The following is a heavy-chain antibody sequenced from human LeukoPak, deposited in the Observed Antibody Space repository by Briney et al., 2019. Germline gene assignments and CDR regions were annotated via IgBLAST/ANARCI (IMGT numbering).Heavy chain of an antibody. J-gene: IGHJ4*02. D-gene: IGHD2-2*01. CDR2: ISWNSGSI. V-gene: IGHV3-9*01. Sequence: GGSLRLSCAASGFSVSSDYMSWVRQAPGKGLEWVSGISWNSGSIGYADSVKGRFTISRDNAKNSLYLQMNSLRAEDTALYYCAKDGGYCSSTSCFIDYWGQGTLVTVSS. CDR3: AKDGGYCSSTSCFIDY. CDR1: GFSVSSDY.